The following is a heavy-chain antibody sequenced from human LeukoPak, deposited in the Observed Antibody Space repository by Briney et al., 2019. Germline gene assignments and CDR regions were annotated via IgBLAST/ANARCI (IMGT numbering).Heavy chain of an antibody. CDR2: IYPGDSDT. CDR3: ASIAVSHYYYMEA. D-gene: IGHD2-21*01. CDR1: GYSFTSYW. J-gene: IGHJ6*03. Sequence: GESLKISCMGSGYSFTSYWIGWVRQMPGKGLEWMGIIYPGDSDTRYSPSFQGQVTISADKSISTAYLQWSSLKASDTAMYYCASIAVSHYYYMEARGKGTPVTVS. V-gene: IGHV5-51*01.